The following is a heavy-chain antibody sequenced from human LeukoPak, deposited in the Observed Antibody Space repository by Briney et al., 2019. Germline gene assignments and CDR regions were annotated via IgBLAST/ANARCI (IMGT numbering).Heavy chain of an antibody. CDR2: INYSGNT. CDR3: ARHGQDTGNFYAHFDY. CDR1: GGSIRSNY. D-gene: IGHD1-26*01. J-gene: IGHJ4*02. V-gene: IGHV4-59*08. Sequence: KPSETLSLTCTVSGGSIRSNYWSWLRQTPGKGLEWVAYINYSGNTNNNPSLKIRVTISIDTSKSQFSLKLSSVTAADTAIYYCARHGQDTGNFYAHFDYWGQGTLVTVSS.